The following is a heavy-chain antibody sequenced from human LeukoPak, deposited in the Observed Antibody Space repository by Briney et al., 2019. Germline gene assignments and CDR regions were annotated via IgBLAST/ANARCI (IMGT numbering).Heavy chain of an antibody. CDR1: GFTSRTYA. D-gene: IGHD3-10*01. CDR2: ISYDESDK. V-gene: IGHV3-30*04. Sequence: GGSLRLSCVASGFTSRTYAMHWVRQSPGKGLDWVAVISYDESDKYYADSVKGRFTISRDNSKNTLYLHVNSLRVEDTAVYYCARDRRTSGVDYWGQGTLVTVSS. CDR3: ARDRRTSGVDY. J-gene: IGHJ4*02.